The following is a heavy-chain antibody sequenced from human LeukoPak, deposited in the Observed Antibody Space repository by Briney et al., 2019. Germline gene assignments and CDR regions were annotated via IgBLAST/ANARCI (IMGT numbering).Heavy chain of an antibody. CDR2: ISYDGSNK. V-gene: IGHV3-30*18. CDR3: AKDRVTVAGTDWFDP. D-gene: IGHD6-19*01. CDR1: GFTFSSYG. J-gene: IGHJ5*02. Sequence: GGSLRLSCAASGFTFSSYGMHWVRQAPGKGLEWVAVISYDGSNKYYADSVKGRFTISRDNSKNTLYLQMNSLRAEDTAVYYCAKDRVTVAGTDWFDPWGQGTLVTVSS.